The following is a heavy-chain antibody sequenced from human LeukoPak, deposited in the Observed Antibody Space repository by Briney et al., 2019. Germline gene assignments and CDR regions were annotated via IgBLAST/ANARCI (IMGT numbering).Heavy chain of an antibody. D-gene: IGHD1-26*01. V-gene: IGHV4-59*08. Sequence: PSETLSLTCTVSGDSISGYYWSWIRQPPGKGLEWIGHIYYSGTTNYNPSLQSRVTISVDTSKDQFSLKLSSVTVADTAVYYCVRLGSYYDYWGQGTLVTVSS. J-gene: IGHJ4*02. CDR2: IYYSGTT. CDR3: VRLGSYYDY. CDR1: GDSISGYY.